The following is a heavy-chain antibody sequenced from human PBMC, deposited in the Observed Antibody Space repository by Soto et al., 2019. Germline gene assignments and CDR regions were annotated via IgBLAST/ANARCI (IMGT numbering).Heavy chain of an antibody. CDR1: GFTFSSYW. D-gene: IGHD6-19*01. J-gene: IGHJ4*02. V-gene: IGHV3-74*01. CDR2: ISSDESTT. CDR3: VRASSAWPPSLDY. Sequence: EVQLVESGGGLLQPGGSLRLSCAASGFTFSSYWMHWVRQVPGKGLVWVSRISSDESTTNYADSVKGRFTISRDNAKNTLYLQMNSLAAGDTAVYYCVRASSAWPPSLDYWGQGALVTVSS.